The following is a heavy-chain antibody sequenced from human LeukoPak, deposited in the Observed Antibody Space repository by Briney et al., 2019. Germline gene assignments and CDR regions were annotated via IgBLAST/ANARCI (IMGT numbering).Heavy chain of an antibody. D-gene: IGHD6-19*01. Sequence: SETLSLTCTVSGGSISSYCWSWIRQPPGKGLEWIGYIYYSGSTNYNPSLKSRVTISVDTSKNQFSLKLSSVTAADTAVYYCARRASSGWSPFDPWGQGTLVTVSS. CDR1: GGSISSYC. V-gene: IGHV4-59*08. J-gene: IGHJ5*02. CDR3: ARRASSGWSPFDP. CDR2: IYYSGST.